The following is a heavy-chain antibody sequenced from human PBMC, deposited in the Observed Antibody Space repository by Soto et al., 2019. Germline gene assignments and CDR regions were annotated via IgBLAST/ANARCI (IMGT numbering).Heavy chain of an antibody. CDR1: GVSISSYY. Sequence: PSDTLSLTCTVSGVSISSYYWILIRPPPGKGLEWIGYIYYSGSTNYNPSLKSRVTISVDTSKNQFSLKLSSVTAADTAVYYCARVIGYCGGDCYSDAIDIWGQWTMVTVSS. J-gene: IGHJ3*02. CDR2: IYYSGST. D-gene: IGHD2-21*02. V-gene: IGHV4-59*01. CDR3: ARVIGYCGGDCYSDAIDI.